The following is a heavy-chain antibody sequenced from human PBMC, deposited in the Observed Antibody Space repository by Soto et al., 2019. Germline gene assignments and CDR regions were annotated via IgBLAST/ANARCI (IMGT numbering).Heavy chain of an antibody. V-gene: IGHV4-39*01. Sequence: SETLSLTCTVSGGSISSSSYYWGWIRQPPGKGLEWIGSIYYSGSTYYNPSLKSRVTISVDTSKNQFSLKLSSVTAADTAVYYCARHSASSSWQVAFEWFDPWGQGTLVTVSS. D-gene: IGHD6-13*01. CDR3: ARHSASSSWQVAFEWFDP. J-gene: IGHJ5*02. CDR1: GGSISSSSYY. CDR2: IYYSGST.